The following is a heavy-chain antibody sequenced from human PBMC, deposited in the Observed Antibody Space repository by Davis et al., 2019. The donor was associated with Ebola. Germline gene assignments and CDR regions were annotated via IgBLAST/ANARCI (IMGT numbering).Heavy chain of an antibody. CDR3: ARQARVDV. J-gene: IGHJ6*02. CDR1: GFTFNSYW. CDR2: IKRGDGSDI. V-gene: IGHV3-7*01. Sequence: PGGSLRLSCAASGFTFNSYWMSWVRQAPGKGPEWVASIKRGDGSDIYYADSVKGRFSISRDNAKNSLYLQMNSLRVEDTAVYYVARQARVDVWGQGTTVTVSS.